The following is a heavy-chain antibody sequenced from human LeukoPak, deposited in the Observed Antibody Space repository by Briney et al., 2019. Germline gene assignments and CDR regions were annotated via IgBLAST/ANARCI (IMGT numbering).Heavy chain of an antibody. D-gene: IGHD5-18*01. V-gene: IGHV3-15*01. CDR2: IKSKTDGGTT. J-gene: IGHJ4*02. Sequence: GGSLRLSCAASGFTFSNAWMSWVRQAPGKGLEWVGRIKSKTDGGTTDYAAPVKGRFTISRDDSKNTLYLQMNSLKTEDTAVYYCTTDWQAAMVLEPVFDYWGQGTLVTVSS. CDR3: TTDWQAAMVLEPVFDY. CDR1: GFTFSNAW.